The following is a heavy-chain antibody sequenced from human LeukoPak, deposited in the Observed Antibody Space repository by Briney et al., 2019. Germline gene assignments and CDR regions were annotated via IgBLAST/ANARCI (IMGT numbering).Heavy chain of an antibody. Sequence: YPSETLSLTCTVSGGSISSYYWSWIRQPAGKGLEWIGRIYSTGSTNYNPSLKSRVTMSVDTSKNQFSLRLRSVTAADTAVYYCARQIASAGTAGFDFWGQGALVTVSP. CDR1: GGSISSYY. V-gene: IGHV4-4*07. CDR2: IYSTGST. J-gene: IGHJ4*02. D-gene: IGHD6-13*01. CDR3: ARQIASAGTAGFDF.